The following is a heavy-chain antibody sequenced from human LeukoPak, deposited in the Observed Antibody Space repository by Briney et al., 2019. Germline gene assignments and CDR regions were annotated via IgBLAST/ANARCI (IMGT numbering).Heavy chain of an antibody. CDR2: IKQDGSEK. Sequence: GGSLRLSCAASGFTFSSYWMSWVRQAPGKGLEWVANIKQDGSEKYYVDSVKGRFTISRDNAKNSLCLQMNSLRAEDTAVYYCARDLQYSSGEFDYWGLGTLVTVSS. J-gene: IGHJ4*02. CDR3: ARDLQYSSGEFDY. V-gene: IGHV3-7*03. D-gene: IGHD6-19*01. CDR1: GFTFSSYW.